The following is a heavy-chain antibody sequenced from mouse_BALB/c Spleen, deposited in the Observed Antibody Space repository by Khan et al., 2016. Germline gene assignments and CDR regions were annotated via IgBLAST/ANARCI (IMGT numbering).Heavy chain of an antibody. D-gene: IGHD2-1*01. CDR3: TRGCGNYVSYAMDY. CDR2: IWAGGST. Sequence: QVQLKESGPGLVAPSQSLSITCTVSGFSLTTYGVHWIRQPPGKGLEWLGVIWAGGSTNYNSALMSRLSITKDNSKSQVFLKMNSLQTDDTAMYYCTRGCGNYVSYAMDYWGQGTSVTVSS. J-gene: IGHJ4*01. CDR1: GFSLTTYG. V-gene: IGHV2-9*02.